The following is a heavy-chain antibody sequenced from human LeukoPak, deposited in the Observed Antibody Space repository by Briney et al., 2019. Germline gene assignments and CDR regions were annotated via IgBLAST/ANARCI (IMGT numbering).Heavy chain of an antibody. CDR2: IYYSGST. D-gene: IGHD6-6*01. J-gene: IGHJ4*02. Sequence: SETLSLTCTVSGGSISSSSYYWGWIRQPPGKGLEWIGSIYYSGSTYYNPSLKSRVTISVDTSKNQLSLKLSSVTAADTAVYYCARGYSSSFGLFGYWGQGTLVTVSS. V-gene: IGHV4-39*01. CDR3: ARGYSSSFGLFGY. CDR1: GGSISSSSYY.